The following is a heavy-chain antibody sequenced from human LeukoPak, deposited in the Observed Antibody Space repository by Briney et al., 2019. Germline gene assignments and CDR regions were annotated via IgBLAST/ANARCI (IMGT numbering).Heavy chain of an antibody. CDR1: GGSISSHY. V-gene: IGHV4-59*11. CDR2: IYDSGST. CDR3: ASAWYYNFCSGYSPYYMDV. Sequence: SEALSLTCTVSGGSISSHYWSWIRQPPGKGLEWRGYIYDSGSTNYNPSLKSRVTISVDTSKNHFSLKLSSVTAADTAVYYCASAWYYNFCSGYSPYYMDVWGKGTTVTVSS. J-gene: IGHJ6*03. D-gene: IGHD3-3*01.